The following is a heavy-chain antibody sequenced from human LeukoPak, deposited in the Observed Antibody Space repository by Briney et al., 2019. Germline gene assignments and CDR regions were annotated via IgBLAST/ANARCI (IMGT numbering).Heavy chain of an antibody. V-gene: IGHV3-15*07. J-gene: IGHJ3*02. CDR3: TTSGNPSLIDI. CDR2: IKSKTDGGTT. CDR1: AFIFSGHW. Sequence: GGSLRLSCEGSAFIFSGHWMNWVRQAPGKGLEWVGRIKSKTDGGTTDYAAHVEARFTISRDDSKNTLYLQMNSLKTEDTAVYYCTTSGNPSLIDIWGQGTMVTVSS. D-gene: IGHD1-26*01.